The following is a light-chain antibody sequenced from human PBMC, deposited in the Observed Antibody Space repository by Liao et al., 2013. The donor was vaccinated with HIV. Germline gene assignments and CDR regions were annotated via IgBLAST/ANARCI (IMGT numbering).Light chain of an antibody. CDR1: KLGEKY. CDR2: QDS. CDR3: QAWDSSTAW. Sequence: SYELTQPPSVSVSPGQTASITCSGDKLGEKYACWYQQKSGQSPVLVIYQDSKRPSGIPERFSGSNSGNTATLTISGTQAMDEADYYCQAWDSSTAWIGGGTKLTVL. J-gene: IGLJ2*01. V-gene: IGLV3-1*01.